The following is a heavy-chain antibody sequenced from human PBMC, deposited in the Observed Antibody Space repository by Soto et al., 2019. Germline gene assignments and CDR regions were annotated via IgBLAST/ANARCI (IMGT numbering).Heavy chain of an antibody. CDR3: ARVDGTY. V-gene: IGHV1-3*01. CDR1: GYTFTHYT. J-gene: IGHJ4*02. Sequence: ASVKVSCKASGYTFTHYTVHWVRQAPGQRLEWMGWINAGNGNTKYSQKFQGRVTITRDTSATTAYMGLSSLRSEDTAVYYCARVDGTYWGQGTLVTVSS. D-gene: IGHD1-26*01. CDR2: INAGNGNT.